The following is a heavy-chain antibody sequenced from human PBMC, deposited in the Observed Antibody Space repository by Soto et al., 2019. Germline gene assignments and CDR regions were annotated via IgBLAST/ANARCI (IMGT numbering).Heavy chain of an antibody. CDR1: GFTFSSYS. D-gene: IGHD3-22*01. J-gene: IGHJ3*02. CDR2: ISSSSSYI. V-gene: IGHV3-21*01. CDR3: ARAQVSYYYDSSGYYGDAFDI. Sequence: GGSLRLSCAASGFTFSSYSMNWVRQGPGKGLEWVSSISSSSSYIYYADSVKGRFAISRDNAKNSLYLQMNSLRAEDTAVYYCARAQVSYYYDSSGYYGDAFDIWGQGTMVTVSS.